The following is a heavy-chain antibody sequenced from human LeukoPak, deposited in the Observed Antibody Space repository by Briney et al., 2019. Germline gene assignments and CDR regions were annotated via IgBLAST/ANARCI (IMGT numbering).Heavy chain of an antibody. Sequence: PGGSLRLSCAASGFTFSSYSMNWVRQAPGKGLEWVSSISSSSSYIYYADSVKGRFTISRDNAKHSLYLQMNCLRGEDTAVYYCARVYSTIFGVVRNWFDPWGQGTLVTVSS. CDR1: GFTFSSYS. J-gene: IGHJ5*02. CDR2: ISSSSSYI. D-gene: IGHD3-3*01. CDR3: ARVYSTIFGVVRNWFDP. V-gene: IGHV3-21*01.